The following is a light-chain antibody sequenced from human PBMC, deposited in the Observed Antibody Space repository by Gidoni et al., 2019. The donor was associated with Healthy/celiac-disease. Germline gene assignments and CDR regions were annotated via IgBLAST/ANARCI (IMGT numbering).Light chain of an antibody. J-gene: IGKJ2*01. CDR2: GAS. CDR1: QSVSSSY. CDR3: QQYGSSPYT. V-gene: IGKV3-20*01. Sequence: DIVFPQYPGTLSLSPGERATLSCRASQSVSSSYLAWYQQKPGQAPRLLIYGASSRATGIPDRFSGSGSGTDFTLTISRQEPEDFAGYYCQQYGSSPYTFGQGTKLEIK.